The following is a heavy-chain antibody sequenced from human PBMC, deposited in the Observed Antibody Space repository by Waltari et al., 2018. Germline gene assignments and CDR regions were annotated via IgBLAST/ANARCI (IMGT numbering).Heavy chain of an antibody. Sequence: SLRLSCQASGFTSFTHAINWVRQAPGKGLEWVSSITVSDATYYADSVKGRFTLSRDYSDNTVYLQLDSLRADDTAVYFCAKPFYNWDDPLHSWGQGTPVTVSS. D-gene: IGHD1-20*01. CDR2: ITVSDAT. V-gene: IGHV3-23*01. CDR1: GFTSFTHA. CDR3: AKPFYNWDDPLHS. J-gene: IGHJ1*01.